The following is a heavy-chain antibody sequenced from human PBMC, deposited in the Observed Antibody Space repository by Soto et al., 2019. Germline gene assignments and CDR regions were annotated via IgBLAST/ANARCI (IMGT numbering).Heavy chain of an antibody. D-gene: IGHD1-26*01. CDR3: ARWEQPLFNY. CDR2: ISSDGNHK. Sequence: QVQLVESGGGVVQPGRSLRLSCAASGFTVTAYTMHWVRQAPGKGVEWVAVISSDGNHKYYADSVKGRFTISRDTSTNKLYLQMNSLRAEDTAKYFCARWEQPLFNYWGQGTLVTVSS. CDR1: GFTVTAYT. V-gene: IGHV3-30-3*01. J-gene: IGHJ4*02.